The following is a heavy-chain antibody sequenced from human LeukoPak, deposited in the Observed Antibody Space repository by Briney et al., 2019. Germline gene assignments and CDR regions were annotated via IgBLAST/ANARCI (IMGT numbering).Heavy chain of an antibody. Sequence: GGSLRLSCAASGFPFSSHGMSWVRQAPGKGLEWVSFIYSGGSTQYSDSVKGRFTISRDNSKNTLYLQMNSLRAEDTAVYYCARRAGDYSHPYDYWGQGTLVTVSS. V-gene: IGHV3-53*01. J-gene: IGHJ4*02. CDR3: ARRAGDYSHPYDY. CDR1: GFPFSSHG. D-gene: IGHD3-22*01. CDR2: IYSGGST.